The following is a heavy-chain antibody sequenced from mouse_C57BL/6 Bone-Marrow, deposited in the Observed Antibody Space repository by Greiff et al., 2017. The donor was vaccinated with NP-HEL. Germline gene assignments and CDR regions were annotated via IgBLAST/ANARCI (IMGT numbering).Heavy chain of an antibody. CDR2: ISSGSSTI. Sequence: EVKLEESGGGLVKPGGSLKLSCAASGFTFSDYGMHWVRQAPEKGLEWVAYISSGSSTIYYADTVKGRFTISRDNAKNTLFLQMTSLRSEDTAMYYCARWGSSWYFDVWGTGTTVTVSS. CDR3: ARWGSSWYFDV. V-gene: IGHV5-17*01. D-gene: IGHD1-1*01. J-gene: IGHJ1*03. CDR1: GFTFSDYG.